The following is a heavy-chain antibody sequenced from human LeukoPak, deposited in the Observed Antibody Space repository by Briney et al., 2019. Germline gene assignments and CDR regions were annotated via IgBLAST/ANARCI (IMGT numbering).Heavy chain of an antibody. CDR1: GGSFRSYY. V-gene: IGHV4-30-4*01. CDR3: SRAPDYGANDY. D-gene: IGHD4-23*01. Sequence: SETLSLTCTVSGGSFRSYYWSWIRQPPGKGLEWIGYIHYSGSTHYNPSLKSRVTISVDTSKNQFSLKVSSVTAADTAVYYCSRAPDYGANDYWGQGTLVTVSS. J-gene: IGHJ4*02. CDR2: IHYSGST.